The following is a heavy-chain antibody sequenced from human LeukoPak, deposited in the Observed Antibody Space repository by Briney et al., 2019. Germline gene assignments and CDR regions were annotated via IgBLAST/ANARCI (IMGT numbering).Heavy chain of an antibody. CDR1: GFTFSSYA. D-gene: IGHD3-9*01. CDR2: ISGSGGST. V-gene: IGHV3-23*01. Sequence: GGSLRLSCAASGFTFSSYAMSWVRQAPGKGLEWVSAISGSGGSTYYADSVKGRFTISRDNSKNTLYLQMNSLRAEDTAVYYCAKGDILTGYSGYMDVWGKGTTVTISS. J-gene: IGHJ6*03. CDR3: AKGDILTGYSGYMDV.